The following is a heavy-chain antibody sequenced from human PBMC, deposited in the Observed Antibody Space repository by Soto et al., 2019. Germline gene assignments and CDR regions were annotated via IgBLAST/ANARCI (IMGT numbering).Heavy chain of an antibody. J-gene: IGHJ3*02. CDR3: ARVPIYYDSSGFYHYGTFDI. CDR2: IYHSGST. Sequence: QLQLRESGSRLVQPSQTLTLTCSVSGDSITSGMYSWSWIRQAPGKGLEWLGYIYHSGSTYYNPALRSRVTISLDRSNNHFSLKLSSVTAADTAVYYCARVPIYYDSSGFYHYGTFDIWGQGTMVTVSS. CDR1: GDSITSGMYS. V-gene: IGHV4-30-2*01. D-gene: IGHD3-22*01.